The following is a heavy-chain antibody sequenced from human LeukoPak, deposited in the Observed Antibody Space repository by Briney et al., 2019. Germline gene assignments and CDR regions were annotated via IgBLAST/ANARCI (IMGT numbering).Heavy chain of an antibody. CDR3: AREGRVPAARPADY. V-gene: IGHV1-69*13. Sequence: SVKVSCKASGGTFSSYAISWVRQAPGQGLEWMGGIIPIFGTANYAQKFQGRVTITADESTSTAYMELSSLRSDDTAVYYCAREGRVPAARPADYWGQGTLVTVSS. D-gene: IGHD2-2*01. CDR1: GGTFSSYA. J-gene: IGHJ4*02. CDR2: IIPIFGTA.